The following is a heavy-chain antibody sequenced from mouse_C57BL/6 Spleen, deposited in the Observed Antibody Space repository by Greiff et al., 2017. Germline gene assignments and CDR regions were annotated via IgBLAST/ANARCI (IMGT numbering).Heavy chain of an antibody. Sequence: VKVVESGAELVKPGASVKISCKASGYAFSSYWMNWVKQRPGKGLEWIGQIYPGDGDTNYNGKFKGKATLTADKSSSTAYMQLSSLTSEDSAVYFCARGAYSLYYFDYWGQGTTLTVSS. V-gene: IGHV1-80*01. CDR3: ARGAYSLYYFDY. D-gene: IGHD2-10*01. J-gene: IGHJ2*01. CDR1: GYAFSSYW. CDR2: IYPGDGDT.